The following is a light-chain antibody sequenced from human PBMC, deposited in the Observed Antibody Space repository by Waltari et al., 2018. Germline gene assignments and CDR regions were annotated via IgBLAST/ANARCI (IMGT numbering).Light chain of an antibody. Sequence: EIVLTQSPGTLSLSPGERATLSCRARQSVSRALAWYQQKPGQAPRLLIYAASSRATGIPDRFSGSGSGTDFSLTISRLEPEDFAVYYCQHYVRLPVTFGQGTKVELK. CDR1: QSVSRA. CDR2: AAS. J-gene: IGKJ1*01. V-gene: IGKV3-20*01. CDR3: QHYVRLPVT.